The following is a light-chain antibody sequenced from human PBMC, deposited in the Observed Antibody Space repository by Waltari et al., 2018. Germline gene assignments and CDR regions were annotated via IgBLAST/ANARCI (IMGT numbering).Light chain of an antibody. J-gene: IGLJ3*02. CDR2: NTS. CDR3: LVYYGGAWV. V-gene: IGLV7-43*01. CDR1: IAAVTRGYY. Sequence: QTVVTQEPSLTVSPGGTVTLTCASSIAAVTRGYYPNWFQQKPGQAPRPLIYNTSNKHPWTPARFSGSLLGGKAALTLSGVQSEDEADYYCLVYYGGAWVFGGGTKLTVL.